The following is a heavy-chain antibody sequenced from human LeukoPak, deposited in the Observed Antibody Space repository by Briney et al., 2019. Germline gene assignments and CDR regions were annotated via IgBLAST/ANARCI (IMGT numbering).Heavy chain of an antibody. D-gene: IGHD3-16*01. CDR3: ARGQGVMAYWYFDL. Sequence: PSETLSLTCAVSGGSISSGGYYWSWIRQPPGKGLEWIGYIYHSGSTYYNPSLKSRVTISVDRSKNQFSLKLSSVTAADTAVYYCARGQGVMAYWYFDLWGRGTLVTVSS. V-gene: IGHV4-30-2*01. CDR1: GGSISSGGYY. CDR2: IYHSGST. J-gene: IGHJ2*01.